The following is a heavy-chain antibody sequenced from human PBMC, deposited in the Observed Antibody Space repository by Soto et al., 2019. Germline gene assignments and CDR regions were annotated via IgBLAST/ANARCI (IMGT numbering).Heavy chain of an antibody. CDR3: ASYYDFWSGYGGQSMPINNLDY. V-gene: IGHV3-11*01. Sequence: GGSLRLSCAASGFTFSDYYMSWIRQAPGKGLEWVSYISSSGSTIYYADSVKGRFTISRDNAKNSLYLQMNSLRAEDTAVYYCASYYDFWSGYGGQSMPINNLDYWGQGTLVTVSS. J-gene: IGHJ4*02. CDR1: GFTFSDYY. D-gene: IGHD3-3*01. CDR2: ISSSGSTI.